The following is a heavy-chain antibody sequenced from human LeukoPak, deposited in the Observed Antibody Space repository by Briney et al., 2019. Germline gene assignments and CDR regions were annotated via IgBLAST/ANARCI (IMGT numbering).Heavy chain of an antibody. J-gene: IGHJ4*02. V-gene: IGHV3-21*01. CDR1: GFTFSSYS. Sequence: GGSLRLSCAASGFTFSSYSMNWVRQAPGKGLEWVSSISSSSSYIYYADSVKGRFAISRDNAKNSLHLQMNSLRAEDTAVYYCAREGEQRGYSGYIDYWGQGTLVTVSS. D-gene: IGHD5-12*01. CDR3: AREGEQRGYSGYIDY. CDR2: ISSSSSYI.